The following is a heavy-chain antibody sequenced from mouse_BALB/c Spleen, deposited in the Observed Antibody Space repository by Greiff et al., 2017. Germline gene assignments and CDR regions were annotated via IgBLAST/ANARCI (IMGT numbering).Heavy chain of an antibody. D-gene: IGHD2-4*01. CDR3: ARVDYDGYYAMDY. J-gene: IGHJ4*01. Sequence: EVQLQQSGPGLVKPSQSLSLTCTVTGYSITSDYAWNWIRQFPGNKLEWMGYISYSGSTSYNPSLKSRISITRDTSKNQFFLQLNSVTTEDTATYYCARVDYDGYYAMDYWGQGTSVTVSS. V-gene: IGHV3-2*02. CDR2: ISYSGST. CDR1: GYSITSDYA.